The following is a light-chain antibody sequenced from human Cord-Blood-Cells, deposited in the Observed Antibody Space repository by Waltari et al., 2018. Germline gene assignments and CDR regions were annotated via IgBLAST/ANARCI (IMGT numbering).Light chain of an antibody. J-gene: IGKJ2*01. CDR2: AAS. Sequence: DIQMTQSPSSLSASVGDRVTITCRASQSISSYLNWYQQKPGKAPKLLIYAASSLQSGVPSRFSGSGSETDFTLTISSLQPKDFATYYCQQSYSTPPYTFGQGTKLEIK. CDR3: QQSYSTPPYT. V-gene: IGKV1-39*01. CDR1: QSISSY.